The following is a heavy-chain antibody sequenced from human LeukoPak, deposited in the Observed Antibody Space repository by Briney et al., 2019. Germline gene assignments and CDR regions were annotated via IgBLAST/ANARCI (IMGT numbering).Heavy chain of an antibody. J-gene: IGHJ6*03. CDR2: IWYDGSNK. Sequence: PGGSLRLSCAASGFTFSSYGMHWVRQAPGKGLERVAVIWYDGSNKYYADSVKGRFTISRDNSKNTLYLQMNSLRAEDTAVYYCARAHGLVRDYYYYYMDVWGKGTTVTVSS. CDR1: GFTFSSYG. CDR3: ARAHGLVRDYYYYYMDV. D-gene: IGHD5-24*01. V-gene: IGHV3-33*01.